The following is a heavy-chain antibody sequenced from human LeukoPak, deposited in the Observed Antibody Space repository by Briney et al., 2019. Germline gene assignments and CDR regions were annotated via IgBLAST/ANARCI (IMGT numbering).Heavy chain of an antibody. J-gene: IGHJ6*03. D-gene: IGHD3-10*01. CDR3: AREFTMVRGHGRDYYYYYMDV. Sequence: GASVKVSCKASGYTFTSYDINWVRQATGQGLEWMGWMNLNSGNTGYAQKFQGRVTITRNTSISTAYMELSSLRSEDTAVYYCAREFTMVRGHGRDYYYYYMDVWGKGTTVTVSS. CDR2: MNLNSGNT. V-gene: IGHV1-8*03. CDR1: GYTFTSYD.